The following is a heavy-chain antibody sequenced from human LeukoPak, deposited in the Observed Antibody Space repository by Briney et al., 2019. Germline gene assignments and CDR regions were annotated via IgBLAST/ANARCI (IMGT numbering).Heavy chain of an antibody. D-gene: IGHD4-23*01. CDR2: INPSGGST. CDR3: ARVNYGGTTFDY. V-gene: IGHV1-46*01. CDR1: GYTFTGYY. J-gene: IGHJ4*02. Sequence: ASVKVSCKASGYTFTGYYMHWVRQAPGQGLEWMGIINPSGGSTSYAQKFQGRVTMTRDTSTSTVYMELSSLRSEDTAVYYCARVNYGGTTFDYWGQGTLVTVSS.